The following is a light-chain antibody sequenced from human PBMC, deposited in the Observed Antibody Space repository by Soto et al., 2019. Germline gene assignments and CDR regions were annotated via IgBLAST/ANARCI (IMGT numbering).Light chain of an antibody. V-gene: IGLV2-14*03. J-gene: IGLJ3*02. CDR3: CAYTARTTLSWI. Sequence: QSALTQPTSVSGSPGQLITISCTGVSSDIGGYNHVSWYQQHPGKVPRLILYDVDNRPLGVSTRFSGSQSGNTASLSISGLQAEDEADYYCCAYTARTTLSWIFGGGTKVTVL. CDR2: DVD. CDR1: SSDIGGYNH.